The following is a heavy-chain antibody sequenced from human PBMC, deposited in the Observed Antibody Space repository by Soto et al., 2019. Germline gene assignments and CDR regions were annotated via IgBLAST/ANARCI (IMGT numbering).Heavy chain of an antibody. Sequence: PSETLSLTCTVSGGSISSDYWSWIRQPPGKGLEWIGYMHFSGSAHYNPSLKSRVTISVDTSENRVSLHLSSVTAADTAVYFCAREGSGAGGWYDYFDSWGQGTLVTVS. J-gene: IGHJ4*01. CDR1: GGSISSDY. CDR3: AREGSGAGGWYDYFDS. V-gene: IGHV4-59*12. D-gene: IGHD6-19*01. CDR2: MHFSGSA.